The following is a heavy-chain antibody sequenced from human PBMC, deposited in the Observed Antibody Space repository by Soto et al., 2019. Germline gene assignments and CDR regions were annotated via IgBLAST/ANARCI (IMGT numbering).Heavy chain of an antibody. CDR1: GFTFSNYA. D-gene: IGHD2-2*01. CDR2: IARAGDLI. CDR3: AKSLTVQVLCYFDP. J-gene: IGHJ5*02. V-gene: IGHV3-23*01. Sequence: PGGSLRLSCAASGFTFSNYAMVWVRQAPGKGLEWVSAIARAGDLIRYADSVKGRFTISRDNSNNTLYLQMSSLRAEDTAIYFCAKSLTVQVLCYFDPWGPGTQVTVSS.